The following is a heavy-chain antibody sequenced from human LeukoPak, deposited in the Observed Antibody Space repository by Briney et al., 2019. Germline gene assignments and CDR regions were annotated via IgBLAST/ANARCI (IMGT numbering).Heavy chain of an antibody. V-gene: IGHV1-2*02. CDR3: ARDSRSPTPSYSSSWYGDWFDP. J-gene: IGHJ5*02. CDR2: INPNTGGT. D-gene: IGHD6-13*01. CDR1: GYTFTGYY. Sequence: ASVKVSCKTSGYTFTGYYIHWVRQAPGQGLEWMGWINPNTGGTNNAQKFQGRVTVTRDTSISTAYMELSSLRSEDTAVYYCARDSRSPTPSYSSSWYGDWFDPWGQGTLVTVSS.